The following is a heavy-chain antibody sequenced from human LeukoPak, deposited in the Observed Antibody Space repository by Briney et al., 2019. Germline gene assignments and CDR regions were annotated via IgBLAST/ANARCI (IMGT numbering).Heavy chain of an antibody. CDR1: GGAFSSYY. Sequence: SETLSLTCSVSGGAFSSYYWTWIRRPAGKGLEWIGRTYTSGSTKYNPYLKSRVTMSVDTSKNQFSQKLSSVTAEDTAEYYWARGVRYYGSESYWEDYFDYGGQGTLVTVSS. V-gene: IGHV4-4*07. CDR2: TYTSGST. D-gene: IGHD3-10*01. CDR3: ARGVRYYGSESYWEDYFDY. J-gene: IGHJ4*02.